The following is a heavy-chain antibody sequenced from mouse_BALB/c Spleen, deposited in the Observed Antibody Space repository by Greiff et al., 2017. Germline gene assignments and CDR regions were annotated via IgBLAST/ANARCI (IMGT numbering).Heavy chain of an antibody. CDR2: IYPGSGNT. D-gene: IGHD4-1*02. CDR1: GYTFTDYY. CDR3: ARSTGTAYFDY. Sequence: VQRVESEPELVKPGASVKISCKASGYTFTDYYINWVKQKPGQGLEWIGWIYPGSGNTKYNEKFKGKATLTVDTSSSTAYMQLSSLTSEDTAVYFCARSTGTAYFDYWGQGTTLTVSS. V-gene: IGHV1-84*02. J-gene: IGHJ2*01.